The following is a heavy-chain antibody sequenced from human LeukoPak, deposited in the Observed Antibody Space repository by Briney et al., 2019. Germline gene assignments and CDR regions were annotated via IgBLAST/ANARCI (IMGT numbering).Heavy chain of an antibody. V-gene: IGHV3-33*01. D-gene: IGHD5-18*01. J-gene: IGHJ4*02. CDR2: IWYDGSNK. CDR1: GFTFSSYG. CDR3: ARDRVYSYGYISYYFDY. Sequence: GGSLRLSCAASGFTFSSYGMHWVRQAPGKGLEWVAFIWYDGSNKYYADSVKGRFTISRDNSKNTLYLQMNSLRAEDTAVYYCARDRVYSYGYISYYFDYWGQGTLVTVSS.